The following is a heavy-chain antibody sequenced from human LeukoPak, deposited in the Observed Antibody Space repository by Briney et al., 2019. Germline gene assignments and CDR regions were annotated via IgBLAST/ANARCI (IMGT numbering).Heavy chain of an antibody. CDR3: ARESTFRLLRNVSDI. CDR1: GYSFTIFH. D-gene: IGHD5-12*01. CDR2: INPSDGST. V-gene: IGHV1-46*01. J-gene: IGHJ3*02. Sequence: ASVKVSCKASGYSFTIFHIHWVRQAPGQGPEWMGMINPSDGSTSYAQKFQGRVTMTSDTSTSTVAMDLSSLRSDDTAVYYCARESTFRLLRNVSDIWGQGTMVTVSS.